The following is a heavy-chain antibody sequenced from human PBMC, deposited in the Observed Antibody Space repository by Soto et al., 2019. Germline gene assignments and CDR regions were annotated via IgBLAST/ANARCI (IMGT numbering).Heavy chain of an antibody. CDR3: VRVCSASSCSPFDY. Sequence: RXSCAASGFTFRTYWMHWIRQAPGKGLMWXXXXXXXXXRXXXEKXXKGXXXXXXXKXXXXXXLQMRNIRADETAVYYCVRVCSASSCSPFDYWGQGTMVTVYS. CDR1: GFTFRTYW. J-gene: IGHJ4*02. V-gene: IGHV3-74*01. CDR2: XXXXXXRX. D-gene: IGHD2-2*01.